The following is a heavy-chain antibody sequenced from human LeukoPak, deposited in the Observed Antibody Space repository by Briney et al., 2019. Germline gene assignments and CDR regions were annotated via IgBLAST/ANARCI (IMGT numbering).Heavy chain of an antibody. V-gene: IGHV3-21*01. Sequence: PGGSLRLSCAASGFTFSTYAMSWVRQAPGEGLKWVSSSSTSSTYMYYADSVKGRVTISRDNAKSSLYLQMNSLRAEDTAVYYCARAMSFYYGSAFDYWGQGTLVTVSS. CDR2: SSTSSTYM. CDR3: ARAMSFYYGSAFDY. CDR1: GFTFSTYA. J-gene: IGHJ4*02. D-gene: IGHD3-10*01.